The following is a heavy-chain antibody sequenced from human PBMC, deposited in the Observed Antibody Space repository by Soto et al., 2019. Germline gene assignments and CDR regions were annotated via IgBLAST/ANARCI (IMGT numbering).Heavy chain of an antibody. Sequence: QVQLQESGPGLVKPSETLSLTCTVSGASISVYSWSRIRQPPGKGLEWIGYIYYSGSTKYNPSLKSRVAISVDTSKNQFSLNLSSVTAADTAVYYCARSTDSSGWRFDYWGQGTQVTVSS. D-gene: IGHD6-19*01. CDR3: ARSTDSSGWRFDY. V-gene: IGHV4-59*01. CDR1: GASISVYS. J-gene: IGHJ4*02. CDR2: IYYSGST.